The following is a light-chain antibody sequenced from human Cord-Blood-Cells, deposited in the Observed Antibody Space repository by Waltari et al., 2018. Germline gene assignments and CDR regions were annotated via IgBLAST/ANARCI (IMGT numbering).Light chain of an antibody. CDR3: QQSYSTRFT. J-gene: IGKJ3*01. V-gene: IGKV1-39*01. CDR2: AAS. Sequence: IQMTQSPSSLSASVGDRVTIPCRASQSISSYLNWYQQKPAKAPRLLIYAASSLQSGVPSRFSGSGSGTDFTLTISSLQTEDFGTYYCQQSYSTRFTFGPGTKVDIK. CDR1: QSISSY.